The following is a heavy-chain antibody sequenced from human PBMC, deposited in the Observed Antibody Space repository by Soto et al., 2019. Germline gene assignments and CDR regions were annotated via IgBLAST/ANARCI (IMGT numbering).Heavy chain of an antibody. CDR1: GGSFSGYY. Sequence: PSETLSLTCAVYGGSFSGYYWSWIRQPPGKGLEWIGEINHSGSTNYNPSLKSRVTISVDTSKNQFSLKLSSVTAADTAVYYCARVRGCSSTSCYWGLNWFDPWGQGTLVTVSS. V-gene: IGHV4-34*01. D-gene: IGHD2-2*01. J-gene: IGHJ5*02. CDR2: INHSGST. CDR3: ARVRGCSSTSCYWGLNWFDP.